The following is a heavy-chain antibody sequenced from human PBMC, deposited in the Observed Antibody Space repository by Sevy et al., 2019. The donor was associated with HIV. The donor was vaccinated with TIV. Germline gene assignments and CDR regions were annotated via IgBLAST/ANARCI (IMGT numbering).Heavy chain of an antibody. CDR3: ARAYSDYYYAMDV. CDR1: GDSISGYY. CDR2: VYYSGRT. Sequence: SETLSLTCTVSGDSISGYYWSWIRQPPGKGLEWIGYVYYSGRTNYNPSLRSRVTISQDTSKNQISLMLNSVTAADTAVYYCARAYSDYYYAMDVWGQGTTVTVSS. D-gene: IGHD2-15*01. V-gene: IGHV4-59*01. J-gene: IGHJ6*02.